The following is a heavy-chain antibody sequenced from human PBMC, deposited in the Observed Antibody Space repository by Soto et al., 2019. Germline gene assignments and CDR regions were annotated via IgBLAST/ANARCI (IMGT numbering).Heavy chain of an antibody. CDR3: AKSPGYSNNWYPD. Sequence: GGSLRLSCVASAFTFSRYAMSWVRQAPGKGLEWVSVISGSGDGTNYADSVKGQFTISRDNSKNTLYLQMNSLRAEDTALYYRAKSPGYSNNWYPDWGQGTLVTVSS. V-gene: IGHV3-23*01. D-gene: IGHD6-13*01. CDR1: AFTFSRYA. CDR2: ISGSGDGT. J-gene: IGHJ4*02.